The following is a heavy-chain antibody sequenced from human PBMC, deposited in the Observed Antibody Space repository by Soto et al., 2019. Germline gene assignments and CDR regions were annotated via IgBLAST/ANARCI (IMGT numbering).Heavy chain of an antibody. J-gene: IGHJ6*02. D-gene: IGHD2-2*03. CDR1: GFSISRFG. Sequence: GGSLRLSCAASGFSISRFGMNWVRQAPGKGLEWVSYISSSSSTIYYADSVKGRFTISRDNAKNSLYLQMNSLRDEDTAVYYCARDGYCISTTCYFLPDVWGQGTSVTVSS. CDR3: ARDGYCISTTCYFLPDV. V-gene: IGHV3-48*02. CDR2: ISSSSSTI.